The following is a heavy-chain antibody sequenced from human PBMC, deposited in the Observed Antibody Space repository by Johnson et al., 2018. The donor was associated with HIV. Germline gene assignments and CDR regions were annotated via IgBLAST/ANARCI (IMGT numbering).Heavy chain of an antibody. Sequence: MPLVESGGGLVQPGGSQRLSCAVSGFTFNTYWMHWVRKAPGKGLVWVARINSDGGSTSYVDSVKGRFTISRDNARNTLYLQMNSLRAEDTAVYYCARSVNAGRPFDIWGQGTLVTVSS. CDR3: ARSVNAGRPFDI. CDR2: INSDGGST. CDR1: GFTFNTYW. V-gene: IGHV3-74*02. D-gene: IGHD2-8*01. J-gene: IGHJ3*02.